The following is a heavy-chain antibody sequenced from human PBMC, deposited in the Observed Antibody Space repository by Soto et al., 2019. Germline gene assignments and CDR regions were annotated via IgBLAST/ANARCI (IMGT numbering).Heavy chain of an antibody. CDR1: GFTFGSHA. CDR2: ISGSGGSA. CDR3: XXXXXXXXWSAYYYFDY. V-gene: IGHV3-23*01. Sequence: EVQLLESGGGLVQPGGSLRLSCAASGFTFGSHAMIWVRQAPGKGLEWVSAISGSGGSAYYADSVKGRFTISRDNSIXXXXXXXXXXXXXXXXXXXXXXXXXXXXWSAYYYFDYWGQGTLVTVSS. D-gene: IGHD3-3*01. J-gene: IGHJ4*02.